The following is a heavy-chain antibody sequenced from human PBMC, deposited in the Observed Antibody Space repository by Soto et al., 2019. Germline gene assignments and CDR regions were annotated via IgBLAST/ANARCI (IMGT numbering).Heavy chain of an antibody. Sequence: QVQLVQSGAEVKKPGASVKLSCKTSGYTFTTYSMHWVRQAPGQGLEWMGWINTANGNTKYSQKFQGRVSITRDTSASTAHMELRSLRSEDTAVYYCARVPSSHTSGWYYFDYWGQGTLVTVS. CDR3: ARVPSSHTSGWYYFDY. D-gene: IGHD6-19*01. CDR2: INTANGNT. J-gene: IGHJ4*02. CDR1: GYTFTTYS. V-gene: IGHV1-3*04.